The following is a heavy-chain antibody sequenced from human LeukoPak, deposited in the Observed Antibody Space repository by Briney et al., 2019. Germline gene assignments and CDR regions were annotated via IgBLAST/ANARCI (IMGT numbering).Heavy chain of an antibody. D-gene: IGHD3-10*01. J-gene: IGHJ4*02. CDR3: ARNYYGSGSYYNFPFDY. CDR2: IYYSGST. V-gene: IGHV4-59*01. CDR1: GGSISSYY. Sequence: PSEPLSLTCTVSGGSISSYYWSWIRQPPGKGLEWIGYIYYSGSTNYNPSLKSRVTISVDTSKNQFSLKLSSVTAADTAVYYCARNYYGSGSYYNFPFDYWGQGTLVTVSS.